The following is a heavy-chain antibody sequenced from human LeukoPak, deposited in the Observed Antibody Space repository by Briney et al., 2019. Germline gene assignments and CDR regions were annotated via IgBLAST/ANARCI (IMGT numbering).Heavy chain of an antibody. J-gene: IGHJ4*02. Sequence: PSETLSLICTVSGGSISSYYWSWIRQPPGKGLEWFGYIYYSGSTNYNPSLKSRVTISVDTSKNQFSLKLSSVTAADTAVYYCARYGDYGVYFDYWGQGTLVTVSS. CDR2: IYYSGST. CDR3: ARYGDYGVYFDY. V-gene: IGHV4-59*01. D-gene: IGHD4-17*01. CDR1: GGSISSYY.